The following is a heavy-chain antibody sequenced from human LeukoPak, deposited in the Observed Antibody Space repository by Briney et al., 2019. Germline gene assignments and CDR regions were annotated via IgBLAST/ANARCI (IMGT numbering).Heavy chain of an antibody. J-gene: IGHJ3*02. V-gene: IGHV4-59*01. CDR1: GGSIRSYH. Sequence: SETLSLTCTVSGGSIRSYHWNWIRQPPGKGLQWIGYMYNSGSTNYNPSLKSRVTISVDTSKNQISLKLSSVTAADTAVYYCARDMRDRDALDIWGQGTMVTVS. CDR2: MYNSGST. CDR3: ARDMRDRDALDI. D-gene: IGHD2-2*01.